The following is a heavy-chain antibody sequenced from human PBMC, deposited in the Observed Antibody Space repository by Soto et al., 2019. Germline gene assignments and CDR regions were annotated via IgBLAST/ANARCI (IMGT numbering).Heavy chain of an antibody. CDR3: ASATVTNRSRKDDY. V-gene: IGHV3-74*01. CDR2: INSDGSST. Sequence: EVQLVESGGGLVQPGGSLRLSCAASGFTFSSYWMHWVRQAPRKGLVWVSRINSDGSSTSYADSVKGRFTISRDNAKNTLYLQMNNLRAEDTAVYYCASATVTNRSRKDDYWGQGTLGTVSS. D-gene: IGHD4-17*01. J-gene: IGHJ4*02. CDR1: GFTFSSYW.